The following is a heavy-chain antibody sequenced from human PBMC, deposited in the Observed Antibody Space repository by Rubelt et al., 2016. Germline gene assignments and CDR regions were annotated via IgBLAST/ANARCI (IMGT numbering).Heavy chain of an antibody. J-gene: IGHJ4*02. Sequence: EVPLVESGGGLVQPGGSLRLSCAASGFTFTNYWTHWVRQAPGKGLVWISRISTGGRSTSYADSVKGRFCISRGKAKNTLYLQRKSVRVEDTAGYYFVREIRGSVYFDDWDQGTLVTVSS. CDR2: ISTGGRST. D-gene: IGHD6-19*01. CDR3: VREIRGSVYFDD. V-gene: IGHV3-74*01. CDR1: GFTFTNYW.